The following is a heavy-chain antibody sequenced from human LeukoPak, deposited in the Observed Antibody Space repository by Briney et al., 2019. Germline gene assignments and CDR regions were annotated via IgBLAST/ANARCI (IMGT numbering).Heavy chain of an antibody. CDR2: ISGSGGST. CDR3: AKDLAITMVRTYYYGMDV. V-gene: IGHV3-23*01. CDR1: GFTFSSYA. Sequence: GGSLRLSCAASGFTFSSYAMSWVRQAPGKGLEWVAAISGSGGSTYYADSVKGRFTISRDNSKNTLYLQMNTLRAEDTAVYYCAKDLAITMVRTYYYGMDVWGQGTTVTVSS. J-gene: IGHJ6*02. D-gene: IGHD3-10*01.